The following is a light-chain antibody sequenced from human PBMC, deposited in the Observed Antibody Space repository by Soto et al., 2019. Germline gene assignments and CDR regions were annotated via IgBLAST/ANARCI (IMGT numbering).Light chain of an antibody. CDR2: DAS. CDR1: QSFSSY. Sequence: EIVLTQSPATLSLSPGERATLSCRASQSFSSYSAWYQQKPGQAPRLLIYDASKRATGIPARFSGRGSGTDFTLTISSLEPEDFAVYYCQQRSNWPPVITFGQGTRLEIK. CDR3: QQRSNWPPVIT. J-gene: IGKJ5*01. V-gene: IGKV3-11*01.